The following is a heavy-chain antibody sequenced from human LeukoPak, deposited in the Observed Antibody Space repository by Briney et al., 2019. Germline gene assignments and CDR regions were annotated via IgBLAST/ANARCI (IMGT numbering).Heavy chain of an antibody. J-gene: IGHJ4*02. D-gene: IGHD6-13*01. CDR3: AKDKAGTIVWYGRWAIGLFDY. CDR2: ISGDGGST. CDR1: GFNFDAYA. Sequence: GGSLRLSCAASGFNFDAYAMHWVRQAPGKGLQWISLISGDGGSTYYADSVKGRFTISRDNSRNSLYLQMNSLTTEDTAFYYCAKDKAGTIVWYGRWAIGLFDYWGQGTLLTVSS. V-gene: IGHV3-43*02.